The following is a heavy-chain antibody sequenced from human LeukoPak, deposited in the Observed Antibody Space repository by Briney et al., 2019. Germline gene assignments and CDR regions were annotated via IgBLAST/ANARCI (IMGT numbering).Heavy chain of an antibody. CDR3: ARCDAGAGRLHDF. Sequence: SETLSLTCTVSGGSISSYYWNWIRQPPGKGLEWIGYIYQSGSTNYNPSLKSRVTISVDTSKNQFSLKLSSVTAADTAVYYCARCDAGAGRLHDFWGQGTLGTVSS. D-gene: IGHD6-13*01. V-gene: IGHV4-59*08. CDR2: IYQSGST. J-gene: IGHJ4*02. CDR1: GGSISSYY.